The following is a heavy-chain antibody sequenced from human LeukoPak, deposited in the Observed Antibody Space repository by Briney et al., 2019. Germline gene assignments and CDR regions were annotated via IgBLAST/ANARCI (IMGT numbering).Heavy chain of an antibody. CDR2: ISYSGTT. J-gene: IGHJ4*02. Sequence: PSETLSLTCTVSGGSISSYYWGWIRQPPGKGLQWIGTISYSGTTYYNPSLKSRVTMAVDTSKNQFSLKLSSLTAADTAVYYCARDLSSAWFYYWGQGTLVTVSS. V-gene: IGHV4-39*07. CDR1: GGSISSYY. CDR3: ARDLSSAWFYY. D-gene: IGHD6-13*01.